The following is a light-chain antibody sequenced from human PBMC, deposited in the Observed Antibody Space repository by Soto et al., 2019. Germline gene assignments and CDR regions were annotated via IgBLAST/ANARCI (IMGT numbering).Light chain of an antibody. J-gene: IGKJ5*01. CDR1: HSVSSN. CDR2: DAS. Sequence: ELVMTQSPATLSVSLGDRATLSCRAIHSVSSNLAWYQQKPGLAPRLLIYDASSRATGIPDRFSGSGSGTDFTLTIRRLEPEDFAVYYCQPYGSSPQAFGQGTRLEI. CDR3: QPYGSSPQA. V-gene: IGKV3D-20*01.